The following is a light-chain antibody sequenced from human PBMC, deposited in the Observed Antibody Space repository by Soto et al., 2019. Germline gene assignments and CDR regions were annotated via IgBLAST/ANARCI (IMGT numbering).Light chain of an antibody. CDR2: VNSDGSH. CDR1: RGHSTFA. Sequence: QLVLTQSPSASASLGASVKLTCTLSRGHSTFAIAWHQQPPEKGPRYLMKVNSDGSHNRGDEIPDRFSGSSSGAERYLIISSLQSEDEADYYCQTWDTDIGGVFGGGTKVTVL. V-gene: IGLV4-69*01. CDR3: QTWDTDIGGV. J-gene: IGLJ2*01.